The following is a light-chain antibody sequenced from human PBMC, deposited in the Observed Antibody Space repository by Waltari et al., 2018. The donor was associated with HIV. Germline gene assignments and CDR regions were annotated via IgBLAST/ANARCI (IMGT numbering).Light chain of an antibody. CDR2: GTN. CDR1: SSHIGAGYD. V-gene: IGLV1-40*01. CDR3: QSYDSSLSGWVV. Sequence: QSVLTQPPSVSGAPGQRVTISCTGSSSHIGAGYDVHWYQQLPGTAPTLHIYGTNNRPSGVPDRFSGSKSGTSASLAITGLQAEDEAEYYCQSYDSSLSGWVVFGGGTKVTVL. J-gene: IGLJ2*01.